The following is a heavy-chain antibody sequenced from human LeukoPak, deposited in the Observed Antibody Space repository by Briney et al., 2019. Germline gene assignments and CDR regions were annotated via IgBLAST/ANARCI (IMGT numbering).Heavy chain of an antibody. J-gene: IGHJ5*02. V-gene: IGHV3-9*03. CDR2: ISWNSGST. CDR3: AKGNRQWLNLNWFDP. CDR1: GFTFDDYA. D-gene: IGHD6-19*01. Sequence: GRSLRLSCAASGFTFDDYAMHWVRQAPGKGLEWVSGISWNSGSTGYADSVKGRFTISRDNAKNSLYLQMNSLRAEDMALYYCAKGNRQWLNLNWFDPWGQGTLVTVSS.